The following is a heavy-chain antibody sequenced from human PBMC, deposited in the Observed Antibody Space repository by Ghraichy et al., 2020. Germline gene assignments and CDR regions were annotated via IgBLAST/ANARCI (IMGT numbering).Heavy chain of an antibody. Sequence: AGSLRLSCAASGFTFSSYSMNWVRQAPGKGLEWVSSISSSSSYIYYADSVKGRFTISRDNAKNSLYLQMNSLRAEDTAVYYCARASAGLFIDYWGQGTLVTVSS. J-gene: IGHJ4*02. CDR3: ARASAGLFIDY. D-gene: IGHD6-25*01. V-gene: IGHV3-21*01. CDR2: ISSSSSYI. CDR1: GFTFSSYS.